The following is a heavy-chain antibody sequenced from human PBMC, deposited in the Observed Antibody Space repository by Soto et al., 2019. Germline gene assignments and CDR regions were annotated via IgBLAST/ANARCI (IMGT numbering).Heavy chain of an antibody. J-gene: IGHJ5*02. CDR2: ISYSGST. CDR1: GASITTYY. CDR3: ARDLKEYCSDGKCNWFDP. V-gene: IGHV4-59*01. Sequence: PSETLSLTCTVSGASITTYYWSWIRQPPGKGLEWIGYISYSGSTDYNPSHKSRVTISFDASKNQFSLQLRSASAADAAVYYCARDLKEYCSDGKCNWFDPWGQG. D-gene: IGHD2-15*01.